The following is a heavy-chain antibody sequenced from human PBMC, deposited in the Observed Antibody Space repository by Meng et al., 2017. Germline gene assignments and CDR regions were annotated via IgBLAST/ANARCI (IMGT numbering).Heavy chain of an antibody. CDR2: INPNSGGT. CDR3: AILQTYYYDSSGYSPTYWYFDL. CDR1: GYTFTGYY. D-gene: IGHD3-22*01. J-gene: IGHJ2*01. V-gene: IGHV1-2*06. Sequence: ASVKVSCKASGYTFTGYYMHWVRQAPGQGLEWMGRINPNSGGTNYAQKFQGRVTMTRDTSISTAYMELSRLRSDDTAVYYCAILQTYYYDSSGYSPTYWYFDLWGRGTLVTVSS.